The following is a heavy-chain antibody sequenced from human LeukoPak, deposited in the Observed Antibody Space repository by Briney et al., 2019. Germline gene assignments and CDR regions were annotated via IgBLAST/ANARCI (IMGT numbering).Heavy chain of an antibody. D-gene: IGHD6-13*01. CDR2: INPNSGGT. J-gene: IGHJ4*02. V-gene: IGHV1-2*02. CDR3: ARAGSSSRWVNDY. CDR1: GYTLTGYY. Sequence: ASVKVYCKASGYTLTGYYMHWVRQAPGQGLEWMGWINPNSGGTNYAQKFQGRVTMTRDTSISTAYMELSRLTSDDTAVYYCARAGSSSRWVNDYWGQGTLVTVSS.